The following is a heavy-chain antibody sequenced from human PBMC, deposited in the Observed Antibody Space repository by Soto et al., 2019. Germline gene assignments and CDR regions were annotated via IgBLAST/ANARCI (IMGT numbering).Heavy chain of an antibody. Sequence: XECLRLSCAACGFSFINYRTHWGRQAPGKALEWVGVITPEGSNDYYPASVRGRFSISRDNSKNTLYLQMNSLRAEDTAVYYCVSRLTLATYGAPYFHQWGQRTPVTVSS. D-gene: IGHD3-10*01. J-gene: IGHJ1*01. V-gene: IGHV3-30*03. CDR3: VSRLTLATYGAPYFHQ. CDR1: GFSFINYR. CDR2: ITPEGSND.